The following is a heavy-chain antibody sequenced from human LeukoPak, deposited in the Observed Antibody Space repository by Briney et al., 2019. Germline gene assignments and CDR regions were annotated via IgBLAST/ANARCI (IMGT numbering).Heavy chain of an antibody. CDR1: GFTFSSNY. D-gene: IGHD3-10*01. J-gene: IGHJ4*02. V-gene: IGHV3-66*01. CDR2: IYSGGST. CDR3: AWFGEFSC. Sequence: GGSLRLSCAASGFTFSSNYMSWVRQAPGKGLEWVSVIYSGGSTYYSDSVKGRCTISRDNTKNTLYLQKNSVRAEDTAVYYCAWFGEFSCWGQGTLVSVPS.